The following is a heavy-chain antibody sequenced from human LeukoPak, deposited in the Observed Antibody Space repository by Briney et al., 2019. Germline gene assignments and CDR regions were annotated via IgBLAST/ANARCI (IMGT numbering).Heavy chain of an antibody. CDR2: IGIDSGNT. D-gene: IGHD5-24*01. V-gene: IGHV3-48*01. CDR3: ARDYKYAFDN. Sequence: GRSLRLSCAASGFTFSDYSMNWVRQAPGKGLEWISYIGIDSGNTNYADSVKGRFTISGDKAKNSLYLQMNSRRVEDTAVYYCARDYKYAFDNWGQGTLVTVSS. CDR1: GFTFSDYS. J-gene: IGHJ4*02.